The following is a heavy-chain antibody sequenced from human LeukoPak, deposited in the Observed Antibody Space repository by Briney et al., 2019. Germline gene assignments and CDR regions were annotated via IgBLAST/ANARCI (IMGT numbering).Heavy chain of an antibody. V-gene: IGHV3-23*01. Sequence: PGGSLRLSCAASGFTFSSYAMSWVRQAPGKGLEWVSAISGSGGSTYYADSVKGRFTISRDNSKNTLYLQMNSLRAEDTAVYYCATGPYDSSGYGFDYWGQGTLVTVSS. CDR2: ISGSGGST. CDR3: ATGPYDSSGYGFDY. D-gene: IGHD3-22*01. CDR1: GFTFSSYA. J-gene: IGHJ4*02.